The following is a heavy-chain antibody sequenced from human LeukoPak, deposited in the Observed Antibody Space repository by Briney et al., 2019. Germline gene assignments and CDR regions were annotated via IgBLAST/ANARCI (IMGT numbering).Heavy chain of an antibody. CDR3: ARIVVVPAAIEYYFDY. J-gene: IGHJ4*02. D-gene: IGHD2-2*01. CDR1: GGSISSSNW. Sequence: SGTLSLTCAVSGGSISSSNWWSWVRQPPGKGLEWIGEIYHSGGTNYNPSLKSRVTISVDKSKNQFSLKLSSVTAADTAVYYCARIVVVPAAIEYYFDYWGQGTLVTVSS. CDR2: IYHSGGT. V-gene: IGHV4-4*02.